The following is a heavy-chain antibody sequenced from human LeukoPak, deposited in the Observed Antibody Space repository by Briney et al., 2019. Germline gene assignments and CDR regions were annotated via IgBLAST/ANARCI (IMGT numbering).Heavy chain of an antibody. CDR2: ISGSGHDI. Sequence: PGGSLRLSCAASGFTFSDSYMTWVRQAPGKGVEWVAYISGSGHDINYSDSEKGRFTIPRDNAKNSLYLQMSSLRVEDTAVYYCTRDPRHFDSCGQGTLVTVSS. J-gene: IGHJ5*01. D-gene: IGHD6-6*01. V-gene: IGHV3-11*04. CDR3: TRDPRHFDS. CDR1: GFTFSDSY.